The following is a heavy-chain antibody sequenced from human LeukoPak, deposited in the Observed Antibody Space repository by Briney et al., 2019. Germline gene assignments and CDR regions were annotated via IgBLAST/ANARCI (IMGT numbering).Heavy chain of an antibody. D-gene: IGHD3-3*01. J-gene: IGHJ6*03. Sequence: ASVKVSCKASGYTFTSYYMHWVRLAPGQGLEWMGIINPSGGSTSYAQKFQGRVTMTRDTSTSTVYMELSSLRSEDTAVYYCARDWSDYYYYYYMDVWGKGTTVTVSS. CDR2: INPSGGST. CDR3: ARDWSDYYYYYYMDV. CDR1: GYTFTSYY. V-gene: IGHV1-46*01.